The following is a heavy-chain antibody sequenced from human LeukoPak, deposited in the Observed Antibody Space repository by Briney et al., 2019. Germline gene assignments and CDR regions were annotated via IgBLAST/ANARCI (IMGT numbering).Heavy chain of an antibody. J-gene: IGHJ5*02. CDR3: AKSSGWFDP. CDR2: ISGSGTSI. Sequence: GGSLRLSCAASGFTFSRSAMHWVRQAPGKGLEWVSAISGSGTSIYYADSVKGRFTISRDNSKNTLYLQMNTLRAEDTALYYCAKSSGWFDPWGQGTLVTVSS. V-gene: IGHV3-23*01. CDR1: GFTFSRSA.